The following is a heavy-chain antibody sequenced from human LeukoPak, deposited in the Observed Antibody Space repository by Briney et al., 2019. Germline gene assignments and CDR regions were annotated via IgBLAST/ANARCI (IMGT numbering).Heavy chain of an antibody. V-gene: IGHV3-7*03. CDR1: GFTFSSYW. CDR2: IKQDGSEK. J-gene: IGHJ6*02. D-gene: IGHD1-26*01. Sequence: GGSLRLSCAASGFTFSSYWMSWVRQAPGKGLEWVANIKQDGSEKYYVDSVKGRFTISRDNAKNSLYLQMNSLRAEDTAVYYCAKYYRYYYYYGMDVWGQGTTVTVSS. CDR3: AKYYRYYYYYGMDV.